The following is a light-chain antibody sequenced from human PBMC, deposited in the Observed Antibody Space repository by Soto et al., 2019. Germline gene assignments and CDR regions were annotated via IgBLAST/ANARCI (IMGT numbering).Light chain of an antibody. Sequence: QSVLTQPPSASGTPGQRVSISCSGGSSNIGTNTVNWYQHLPGTAPKLLIFSNDERPSGVPDRFSGSKSGTSASLAISGLQSDEEADYYCSTWYDSLNGVVFGGGTKLTVL. CDR2: SND. CDR3: STWYDSLNGVV. J-gene: IGLJ2*01. V-gene: IGLV1-44*01. CDR1: SSNIGTNT.